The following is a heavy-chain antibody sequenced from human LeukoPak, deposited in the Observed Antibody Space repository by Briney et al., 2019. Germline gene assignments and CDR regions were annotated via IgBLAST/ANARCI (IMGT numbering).Heavy chain of an antibody. Sequence: SGPTLVKPPQTLTLTCTFSGFSLSTSGVAVGWIRQPPGKALECLALIFWDDDKRYRPSLKSRLTITKDTSKNQVVLTMTNMDPVDTATYYCAHNRAALGLFDYWGQGTLVTVSP. CDR3: AHNRAALGLFDY. CDR2: IFWDDDK. D-gene: IGHD5-18*01. V-gene: IGHV2-5*02. J-gene: IGHJ4*02. CDR1: GFSLSTSGVA.